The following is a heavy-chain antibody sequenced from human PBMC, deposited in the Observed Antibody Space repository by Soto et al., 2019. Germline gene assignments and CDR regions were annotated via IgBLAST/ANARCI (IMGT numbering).Heavy chain of an antibody. J-gene: IGHJ1*01. CDR1: GFTFSSYA. Sequence: EGQLLESGGGLVQPGGSLRLSCAASGFTFSSYAMTWVRQAPGKGLEWVSVISGSGSSTYYADSVKGRFTISRDNSKNTLYLQMNSLRAEDTAVYYCAKDRYCSSASCNLKDWGQGTLVTVSS. V-gene: IGHV3-23*01. CDR3: AKDRYCSSASCNLKD. CDR2: ISGSGSST. D-gene: IGHD2-2*01.